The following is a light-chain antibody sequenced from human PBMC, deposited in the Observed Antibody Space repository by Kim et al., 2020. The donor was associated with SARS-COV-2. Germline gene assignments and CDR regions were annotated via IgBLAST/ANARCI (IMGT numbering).Light chain of an antibody. CDR2: RNN. CDR3: SAWDSSLSEWV. CDR1: SNDVGNEG. V-gene: IGLV10-54*01. J-gene: IGLJ3*02. Sequence: QAGLTQPPSVSKGLGQTATVTCTGNSNDVGNEGAAWLRQRQGHPPTLLSYRNNDRPSGISERLSTSRSGDTASLTITGLQPEDEADYYCSAWDSSLSEWVFGGGTKLTVL.